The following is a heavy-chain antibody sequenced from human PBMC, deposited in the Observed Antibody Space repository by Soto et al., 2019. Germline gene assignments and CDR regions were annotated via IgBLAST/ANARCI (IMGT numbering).Heavy chain of an antibody. CDR2: IIAILGKA. D-gene: IGHD3-22*01. J-gene: IGHJ3*01. Sequence: QVQLVQSGAEVKKPGSSVKVSCKASGGTFSSYAISWVRQAPGQGLEWMGGIIAILGKANYAEKFQGRVTITADESTRTGYMELSRLKTEDTAVYYCGRERGGAIIVGVTGTFDVWGQGTLVTVSS. CDR1: GGTFSSYA. V-gene: IGHV1-69*01. CDR3: GRERGGAIIVGVTGTFDV.